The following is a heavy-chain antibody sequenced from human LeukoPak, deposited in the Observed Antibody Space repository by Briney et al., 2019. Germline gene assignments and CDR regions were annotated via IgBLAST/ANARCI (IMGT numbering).Heavy chain of an antibody. CDR1: GFTFDDYA. V-gene: IGHV3-9*01. CDR3: AKDMESSSPTNWFDP. CDR2: ISWNSGSI. J-gene: IGHJ5*02. D-gene: IGHD6-13*01. Sequence: GRSLRLSCAASGFTFDDYAMHWVRQAPGKGLEWVSGISWNSGSIGYADSVKGRFTISRDNAKNSLYLQMNSLRAEDTALYYCAKDMESSSPTNWFDPWGQGTLVTVSS.